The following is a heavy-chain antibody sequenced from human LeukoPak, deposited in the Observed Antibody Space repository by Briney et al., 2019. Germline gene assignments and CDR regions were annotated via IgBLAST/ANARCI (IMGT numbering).Heavy chain of an antibody. J-gene: IGHJ1*01. Sequence: SGPALLHPPRTLTLTCTFSGFSLRTRGMCVSWIRQPPGKALEWLARIDWDDDQYYSTSLKTRLTISKDTSKNQVVLTMTNMDPVDTATYYCARTRYSSGWPEYFQDWGQGTLVTVSS. CDR1: GFSLRTRGMC. CDR3: ARTRYSSGWPEYFQD. CDR2: IDWDDDQ. D-gene: IGHD6-19*01. V-gene: IGHV2-70*11.